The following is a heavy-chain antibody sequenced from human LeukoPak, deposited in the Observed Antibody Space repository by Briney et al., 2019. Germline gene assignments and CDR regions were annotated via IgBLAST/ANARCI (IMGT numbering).Heavy chain of an antibody. V-gene: IGHV3-74*01. CDR1: GFTFRDYT. Sequence: GGSLRLSCAASGFTFRDYTMNWVRQAPGKGLVWVSRINSDGSSTSYADSVKGRFTISRDNAKSTLYLQMNSLRAEDTAVYYCAKDDGSYYGSGSYYAFPDYWGQGTLVTVSS. CDR2: INSDGSST. J-gene: IGHJ4*02. CDR3: AKDDGSYYGSGSYYAFPDY. D-gene: IGHD3-10*01.